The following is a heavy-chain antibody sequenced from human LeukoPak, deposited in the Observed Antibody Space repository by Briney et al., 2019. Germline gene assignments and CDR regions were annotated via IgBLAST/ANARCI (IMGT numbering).Heavy chain of an antibody. CDR1: GFTFSNAW. J-gene: IGHJ4*02. V-gene: IGHV3-15*01. CDR3: TTDASPYCSNGKCYSGGNFDY. CDR2: SKSETAGGTT. Sequence: PGGSLRLSCAASGFTFSNAWMCWVRQAPGKGREWVCRSKSETAGGTTDYAAPVKGRFTISRDDSQNPLYLQMNSLQTEDTAVYYCTTDASPYCSNGKCYSGGNFDYWGQGTLVTVSS. D-gene: IGHD2-8*01.